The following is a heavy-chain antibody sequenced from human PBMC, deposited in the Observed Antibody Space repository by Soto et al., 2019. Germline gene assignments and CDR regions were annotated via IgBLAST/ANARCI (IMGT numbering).Heavy chain of an antibody. J-gene: IGHJ5*02. V-gene: IGHV3-21*05. CDR2: ISPRSTFR. CDR3: ARGGGGGLFDP. D-gene: IGHD2-21*01. CDR1: GFTFSSYA. Sequence: GGSLRLSCAASGFTFSSYAMSWIRQAPGKGLEWISYISPRSTFRDYADSLKGRFTISRDSVKNSVYLQMNNLTADDTGVYYCARGGGGGLFDPWGQGSLVTVSS.